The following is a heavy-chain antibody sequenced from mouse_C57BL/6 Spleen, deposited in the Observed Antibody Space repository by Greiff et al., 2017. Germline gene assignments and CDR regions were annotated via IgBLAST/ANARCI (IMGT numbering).Heavy chain of an antibody. Sequence: VQLQQSGAELVKPGASVKLSCKASGYTFTSYWMHWVKQRPGRGLEWIGRIDPNSGGTKYNEKFKSKATLTVDKPSSTAYMQISSLTSEDSAVYYCARRYEVYYAMDYWGQGTSVTVSS. J-gene: IGHJ4*01. CDR3: ARRYEVYYAMDY. V-gene: IGHV1-72*01. CDR2: IDPNSGGT. D-gene: IGHD2-3*01. CDR1: GYTFTSYW.